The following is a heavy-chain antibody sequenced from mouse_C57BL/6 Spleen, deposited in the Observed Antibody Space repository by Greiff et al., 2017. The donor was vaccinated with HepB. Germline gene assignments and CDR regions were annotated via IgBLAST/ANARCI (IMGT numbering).Heavy chain of an antibody. V-gene: IGHV5-9*01. D-gene: IGHD1-1*01. Sequence: EVQLVESGGGLVKPGGSLKLSCAASGFTFSSYTMSWVRQTPEKRLEWVATISGGGGNTYYPDSVKGRFTISRDNAKNTLYLQMSSLRSEDTALYYCARLITTVVPTYWYFDVWGTGTTVTVSS. CDR3: ARLITTVVPTYWYFDV. CDR2: ISGGGGNT. CDR1: GFTFSSYT. J-gene: IGHJ1*03.